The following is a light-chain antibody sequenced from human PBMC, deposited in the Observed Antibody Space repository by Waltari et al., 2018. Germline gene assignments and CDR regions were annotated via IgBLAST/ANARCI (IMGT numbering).Light chain of an antibody. J-gene: IGLJ2*01. Sequence: QSVLTQPPSASGTPGQRVTISCSGSSSNIGRNTVNWYQQLPGTAPKVLIYNNKKRPSGVPDRISGSRSDTSASLAISGLQSEDEADYYCATWDDSLNGLLFGGGTKLTVL. CDR2: NNK. CDR1: SSNIGRNT. V-gene: IGLV1-44*01. CDR3: ATWDDSLNGLL.